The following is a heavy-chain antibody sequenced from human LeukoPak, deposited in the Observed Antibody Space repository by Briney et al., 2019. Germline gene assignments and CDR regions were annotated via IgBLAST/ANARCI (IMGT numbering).Heavy chain of an antibody. CDR1: GFTFSNYW. CDR2: INTDGSRI. Sequence: GGSLRPSCAASGFTFSNYWMHWVRQAPGKGLVWVSRINTDGSRITYADCVKGRLTISRDNAMNTVYLQMNSLRAEDTAVYYCARGIGWPYFDYWGQGTLVTVSS. D-gene: IGHD5-24*01. V-gene: IGHV3-74*01. CDR3: ARGIGWPYFDY. J-gene: IGHJ4*02.